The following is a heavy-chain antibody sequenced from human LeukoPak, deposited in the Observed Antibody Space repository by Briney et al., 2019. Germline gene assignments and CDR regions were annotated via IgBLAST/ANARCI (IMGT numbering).Heavy chain of an antibody. CDR1: GFTFTSHD. V-gene: IGHV1-8*01. D-gene: IGHD3-10*01. CDR2: MNPNSGNT. Sequence: ASVKVSCKASGFTFTSHDYNWVRQATGQGLEWMGWMNPNSGNTGYAQEFQGRVTMTRDTSITTVYMELSGLTSEDTAVYYCARDGPDYYGSYGMDVWGQGTTVTVSS. J-gene: IGHJ6*02. CDR3: ARDGPDYYGSYGMDV.